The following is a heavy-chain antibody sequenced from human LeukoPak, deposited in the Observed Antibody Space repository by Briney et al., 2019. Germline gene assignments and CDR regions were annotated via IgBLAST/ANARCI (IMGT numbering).Heavy chain of an antibody. CDR1: GGSISSYY. CDR3: AREDGDDAIDY. D-gene: IGHD1-1*01. V-gene: IGHV4-59*01. J-gene: IGHJ4*02. Sequence: SETLSLTCTVSGGSISSYYWSWIRQPPGKGLEWIGYIYYSGSTNYNPSLKRRVTISVDTSKNQFSLKLSSVTAADTAVYYCAREDGDDAIDYWGQGTLVTVSS. CDR2: IYYSGST.